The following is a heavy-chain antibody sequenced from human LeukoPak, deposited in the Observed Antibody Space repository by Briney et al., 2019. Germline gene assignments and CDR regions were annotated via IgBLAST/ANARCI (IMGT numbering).Heavy chain of an antibody. CDR2: ISYDGSNK. CDR3: ARTLIEYSVSSCYFDY. D-gene: IGHD6-6*01. V-gene: IGHV3-30*04. J-gene: IGHJ4*02. CDR1: GFTYTKHA. Sequence: GGSLRLSCAASGFTYTKHAMHWVRQAPGKGLEWVAVISYDGSNKKYADSVKGRFTISRDNSKNTLYLQMNSLRAEDTAVYYCARTLIEYSVSSCYFDYWGQGTLVTVSS.